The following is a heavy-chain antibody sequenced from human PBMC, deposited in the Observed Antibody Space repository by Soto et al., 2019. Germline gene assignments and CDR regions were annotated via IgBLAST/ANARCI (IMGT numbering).Heavy chain of an antibody. V-gene: IGHV1-46*03. CDR1: GYTFTSYY. Sequence: ASVKVSCKASGYTFTSYYMHLVRQAPGQGLEWMGIINPSGGSTSYAQKFQGRVTMTRDTSTSTVYMELSSLRSEDTAVYYCARDRGHPYYMDVWGKGTTVTVSS. J-gene: IGHJ6*03. D-gene: IGHD3-10*01. CDR3: ARDRGHPYYMDV. CDR2: INPSGGST.